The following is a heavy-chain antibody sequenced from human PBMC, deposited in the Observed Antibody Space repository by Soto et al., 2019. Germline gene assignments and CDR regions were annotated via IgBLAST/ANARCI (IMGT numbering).Heavy chain of an antibody. CDR1: GGSISSSSYY. J-gene: IGHJ4*02. V-gene: IGHV4-39*02. CDR2: IYYSGST. CDR3: GREIVDTVMVDY. D-gene: IGHD5-18*01. Sequence: SETLSRTCTVSGGSISSSSYYWGRIRQPPGKGLEWIGSIYYSGSTYYNPSLKSRVTISVDTSKNQFSLKLSSVTAADTAVYYWGREIVDTVMVDYWGQGTLVTVSS.